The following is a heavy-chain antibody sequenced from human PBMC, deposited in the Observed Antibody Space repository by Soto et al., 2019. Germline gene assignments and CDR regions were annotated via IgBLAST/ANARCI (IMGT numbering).Heavy chain of an antibody. CDR2: IRNTGADT. CDR1: GFAFSRYA. J-gene: IGHJ3*02. D-gene: IGHD2-2*02. CDR3: AKDHFTGNGLYDAFDI. V-gene: IGHV3-23*01. Sequence: GGSLRLSCAASGFAFSRYAMSWVRQAPGKGLGWVSSIRNTGADTYYADSVKGRFAVSRDNSKNTLFLQMNSLRADDTALYYCAKDHFTGNGLYDAFDIWGRGTMVTVSS.